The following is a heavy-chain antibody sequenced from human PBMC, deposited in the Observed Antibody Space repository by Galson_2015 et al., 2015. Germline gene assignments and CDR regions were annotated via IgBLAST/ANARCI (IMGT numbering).Heavy chain of an antibody. CDR2: ISGSGGST. J-gene: IGHJ6*02. CDR3: AKEIQGHCGMDV. CDR1: GGTFSSYA. V-gene: IGHV3-23*01. D-gene: IGHD1-1*01. Sequence: SCKASGGTFSSYAMSWVRQAPGKGLEWVSAISGSGGSTYYADSVKGRFTISRDNSKNTLYLQMNSLRAEDTAVYYCAKEIQGHCGMDVWGQGTTVTVSS.